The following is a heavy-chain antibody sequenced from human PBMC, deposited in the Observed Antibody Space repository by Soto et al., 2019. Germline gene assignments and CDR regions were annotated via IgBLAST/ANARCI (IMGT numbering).Heavy chain of an antibody. CDR1: GFTFSRSX. CDR3: XXTXXXXXXXXGGYPS. D-gene: IGHD5-18*01. Sequence: QMHVAQSGPEVKKPGTSVKVSCKGSGFTFSRSXVXWVRQARGQGLEWIGWIVAASGKTDYSQIFQERVTITRDMSTSTAYMELSSLSXEDTAVYYCXXTXXXXXXXXGGYPSWGQGTLVTVSS. J-gene: IGHJ4*02. V-gene: IGHV1-58*01. CDR2: IVAASGKT.